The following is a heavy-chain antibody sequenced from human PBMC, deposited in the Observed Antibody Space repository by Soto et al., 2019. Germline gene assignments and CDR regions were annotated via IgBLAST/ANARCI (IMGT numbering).Heavy chain of an antibody. CDR2: ISSSGSII. Sequence: GGSLRLSCAASGFTFSDYYMSWIRQAPGKGLEWVSYISSSGSIIYYADSVKGRFTISRDNAKNSLYLQMNSLRAEDTAVYYCARAVAYYDSDGYFDYWGQGTLVTVSS. D-gene: IGHD3-22*01. V-gene: IGHV3-11*01. CDR3: ARAVAYYDSDGYFDY. CDR1: GFTFSDYY. J-gene: IGHJ4*02.